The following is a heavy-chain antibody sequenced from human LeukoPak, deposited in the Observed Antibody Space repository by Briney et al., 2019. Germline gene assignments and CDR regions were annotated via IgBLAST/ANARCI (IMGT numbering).Heavy chain of an antibody. Sequence: ASVKVSCKASGYTFTDYYMHWVRQAPGQGLEWMGRISPNSGGTNYPPKFQGRVTMTRDTSISTAYMELSRLKSDDTAVYYCARAGYSSGYYYGDAFDIWGQGTMVTVSS. CDR1: GYTFTDYY. D-gene: IGHD3-22*01. V-gene: IGHV1-2*06. CDR3: ARAGYSSGYYYGDAFDI. J-gene: IGHJ3*02. CDR2: ISPNSGGT.